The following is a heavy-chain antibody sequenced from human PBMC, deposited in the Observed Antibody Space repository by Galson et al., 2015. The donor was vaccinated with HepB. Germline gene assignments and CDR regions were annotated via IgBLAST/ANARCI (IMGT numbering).Heavy chain of an antibody. CDR3: AKDMAPGGERVWSGYDY. V-gene: IGHV3-9*01. D-gene: IGHD3-3*01. Sequence: SLRLSCAASAASELIFDDYAMHWVRQAPGKGLEWVSGISWNSGSIGYADSVKGRFTISRDNAKNSLYLQMNSLRAEDTALYYYAKDMAPGGERVWSGYDYWGQGTLVTVSS. CDR1: ELIFDDYA. J-gene: IGHJ4*02. CDR2: ISWNSGSI.